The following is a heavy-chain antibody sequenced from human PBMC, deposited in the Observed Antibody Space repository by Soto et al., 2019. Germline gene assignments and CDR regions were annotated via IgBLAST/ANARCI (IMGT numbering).Heavy chain of an antibody. CDR1: GDSIGGVGY. CDR2: ISSSGST. Sequence: SETLSLTCTVSGDSIGGVGYWSWIRQFPGRGLEWIGCISSSGSTYYNPALNNRISLSLDTSQNQYSLKLLAVTAADTAIYYCARSGVTGIVIPSHWFDPWGQGTLVTVSS. CDR3: ARSGVTGIVIPSHWFDP. J-gene: IGHJ5*02. V-gene: IGHV4-31*03. D-gene: IGHD2-21*02.